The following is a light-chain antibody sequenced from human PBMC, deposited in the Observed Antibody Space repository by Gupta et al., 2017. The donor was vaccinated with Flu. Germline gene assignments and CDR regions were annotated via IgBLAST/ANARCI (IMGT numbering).Light chain of an antibody. CDR3: ERWDDFLNRYV. V-gene: IGLV1-44*01. CDR2: DNN. Sequence: QSVLTQPPSPSGTPVQRVTISCSGSRSDIGSNIVNWYQQVPGKAPRLLIFDNNKRPSGVPDRFSGSKSGTSASLTITGVKAEDEAEYFCERWDDFLNRYVFGGGTKVTVL. J-gene: IGLJ1*01. CDR1: RSDIGSNI.